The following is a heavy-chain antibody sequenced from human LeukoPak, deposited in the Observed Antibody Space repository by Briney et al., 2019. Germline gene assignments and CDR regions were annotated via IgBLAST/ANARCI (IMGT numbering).Heavy chain of an antibody. CDR2: ISSDGDAT. D-gene: IGHD2-2*02. J-gene: IGHJ4*02. CDR3: ARADCSSSSCYTVAY. V-gene: IGHV3-64*01. CDR1: GFTFNSYA. Sequence: GGSLRLSGAASGFTFNSYAMQWVRQAPGEGLEYVSGISSDGDATYYANSVKERFIISRDNSRNMLYLQMGSLRAEDMAVYYCARADCSSSSCYTVAYWGQGTLVTVSS.